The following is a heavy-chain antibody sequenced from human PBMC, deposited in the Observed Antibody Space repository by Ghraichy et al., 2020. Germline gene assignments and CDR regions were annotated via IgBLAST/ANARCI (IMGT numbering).Heavy chain of an antibody. CDR1: GGSINSAGYY. CDR2: IYYSGSA. D-gene: IGHD3-16*01. J-gene: IGHJ6*02. Sequence: LSLTCTVSGGSINSAGYYYTWIRQHPGKGLEWIGYIYYSGSAYFNPSLKSRLTLSVDTSKNQFSLKLSSVTAADTAVYYCARLRAEGEYYYYYGMXVWGQGTTVTVSS. V-gene: IGHV4-31*03. CDR3: ARLRAEGEYYYYYGMXV.